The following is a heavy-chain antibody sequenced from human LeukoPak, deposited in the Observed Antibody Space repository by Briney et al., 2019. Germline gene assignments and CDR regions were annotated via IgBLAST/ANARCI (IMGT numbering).Heavy chain of an antibody. CDR2: IDWDGDK. V-gene: IGHV2-70*11. CDR1: GFSLSTSGMS. D-gene: IGHD1-26*01. CDR3: ARVRSIAGATALDF. Sequence: SGPALVRPTQTHTLTCVFSGFSLSTSGMSGSWIRQPPGKALEWLARIDWDGDKYYNTFLETRLTISKDTSNNQLVLTMTNMDPVDTATYYCARVRSIAGATALDFWGQGTLVTVSS. J-gene: IGHJ4*02.